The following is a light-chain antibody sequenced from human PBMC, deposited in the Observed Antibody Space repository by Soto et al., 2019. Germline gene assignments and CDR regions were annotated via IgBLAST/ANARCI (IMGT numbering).Light chain of an antibody. CDR3: QQYNSYST. J-gene: IGKJ1*01. Sequence: DIQMTQSPSSLSASVGERVTITCRASQNIGVYLNWYQQKPGKAPKLLIYAASSLQSGVPSRFSGSGSGTEFTLTISSLQPEDFASYYCQQYNSYSTFGQGTKVDI. CDR2: AAS. V-gene: IGKV1-39*01. CDR1: QNIGVY.